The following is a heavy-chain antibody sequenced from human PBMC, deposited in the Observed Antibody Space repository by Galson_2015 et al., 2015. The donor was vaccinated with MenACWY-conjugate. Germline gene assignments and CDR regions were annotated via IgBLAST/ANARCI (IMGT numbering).Heavy chain of an antibody. J-gene: IGHJ6*02. V-gene: IGHV3-7*03. Sequence: SLRLSCAASGFTFRNYWMTWVRQAPGTGLEWVASIKKDGSEKYYVDSVKGRFTISRDNAKNSLYLEMNSLRVEDTAVYSCVRGHYGMDVGGQGTTFTASS. CDR2: IKKDGSEK. CDR3: VRGHYGMDV. CDR1: GFTFRNYW.